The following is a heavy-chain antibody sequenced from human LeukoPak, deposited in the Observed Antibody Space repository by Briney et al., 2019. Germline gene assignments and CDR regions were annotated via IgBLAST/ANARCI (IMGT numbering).Heavy chain of an antibody. CDR2: TYYRSKWYN. Sequence: SQTLSLTCAISGDSVSSNSAAWNWIRQSPSRGLEWLGRTYYRSKWYNDYAVSVKSRITINPDTSKNQFSLQLNSVTPEDTAVYYCARDKGFLEWSPVHDAFDIWGQGTMVTVSS. D-gene: IGHD3-3*01. V-gene: IGHV6-1*01. CDR1: GDSVSSNSAA. J-gene: IGHJ3*02. CDR3: ARDKGFLEWSPVHDAFDI.